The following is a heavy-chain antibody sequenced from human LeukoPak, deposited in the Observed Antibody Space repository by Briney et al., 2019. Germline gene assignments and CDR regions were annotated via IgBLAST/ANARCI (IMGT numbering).Heavy chain of an antibody. J-gene: IGHJ4*02. CDR3: AREYTYYYGSGSFSNRNYFDH. D-gene: IGHD3-10*01. CDR2: IGSSDSTI. CDR1: GFTFSDYY. Sequence: GGSLRLSCAASGFTFSDYYMNWIRQAPGKGLEWVSYIGSSDSTIYYADSVKGRFTISRDNAKNSLYLQMNSLRAEDTAVYYCAREYTYYYGSGSFSNRNYFDHWGQGTLVTVSS. V-gene: IGHV3-11*04.